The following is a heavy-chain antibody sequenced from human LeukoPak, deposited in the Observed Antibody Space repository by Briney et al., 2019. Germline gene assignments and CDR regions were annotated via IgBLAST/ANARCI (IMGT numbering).Heavy chain of an antibody. CDR3: AKDPEMATVIFDY. CDR1: GFTLSSYA. V-gene: IGHV3-23*01. D-gene: IGHD5-24*01. Sequence: PGGSLRLSCAASGFTLSSYAMTWVRQAPGKGLEWVSAITGSGGSTYYADSVKGRFTISRDNSKNTLYLQMNSLRAEDTAVYYCAKDPEMATVIFDYWGQGALVTVSS. J-gene: IGHJ4*02. CDR2: ITGSGGST.